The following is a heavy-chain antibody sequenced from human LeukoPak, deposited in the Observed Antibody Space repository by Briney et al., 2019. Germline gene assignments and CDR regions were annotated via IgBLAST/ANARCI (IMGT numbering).Heavy chain of an antibody. D-gene: IGHD3-10*01. J-gene: IGHJ4*02. CDR2: ISRSGSTI. Sequence: GSLRLSCAASGFTLSDYYMSWIRQAPRKGLEGVSYISRSGSTIYYSQSVKGRFTISRDNAKNSLYLQMNSLRAEDTAVYYCARDVTYYYCSGSHYWGKGTLVTVPS. CDR1: GFTLSDYY. V-gene: IGHV3-11*01. CDR3: ARDVTYYYCSGSHY.